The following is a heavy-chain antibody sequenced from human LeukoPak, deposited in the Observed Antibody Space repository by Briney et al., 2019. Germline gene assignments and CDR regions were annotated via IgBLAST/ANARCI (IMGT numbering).Heavy chain of an antibody. CDR1: GFTFSSYA. CDR2: ISYDGSNK. V-gene: IGHV3-30*04. J-gene: IGHJ4*02. Sequence: GGSLRLSCAASGFTFSSYAMHWVRQAPGKGLEWVAVISYDGSNKYCSDSVKGWFTISRDNSKNTLCLQMNSLRAEDTAVYYCAKYSSSSFSFDYWGQGTLVTVSS. CDR3: AKYSSSSFSFDY. D-gene: IGHD6-6*01.